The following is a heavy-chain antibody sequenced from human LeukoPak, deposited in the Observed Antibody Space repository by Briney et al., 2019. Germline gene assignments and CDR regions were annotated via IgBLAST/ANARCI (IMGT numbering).Heavy chain of an antibody. J-gene: IGHJ4*02. Sequence: GGSLRLSCAASGFTVSSDYMSWVRHAPRKGLEWVSIICSGGDTYYADSVKGRFTIFRDNSKNTLYLQMNSLRAEDTAVYYCARDRYSTIFGGWGQGTLVTVSS. CDR3: ARDRYSTIFGG. D-gene: IGHD3-3*01. CDR2: ICSGGDT. V-gene: IGHV3-66*02. CDR1: GFTVSSDY.